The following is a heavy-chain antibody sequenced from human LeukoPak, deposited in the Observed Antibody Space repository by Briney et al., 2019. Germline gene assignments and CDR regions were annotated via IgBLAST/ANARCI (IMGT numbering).Heavy chain of an antibody. CDR2: INAGNGNT. J-gene: IGHJ4*02. CDR3: ARLHSSVKSAIDY. Sequence: ASVKVSCKASGYTFTSYAMHWVRQAPGQRLEWMGWINAGNGNTKYSQKFQGRVTITRDTSASTAYMELSSLRSEDTAVYYCARLHSSVKSAIDYWGQGTLVTVSS. CDR1: GYTFTSYA. D-gene: IGHD6-19*01. V-gene: IGHV1-3*01.